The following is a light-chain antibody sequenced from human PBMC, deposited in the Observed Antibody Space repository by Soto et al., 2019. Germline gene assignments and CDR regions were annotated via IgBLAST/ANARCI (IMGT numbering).Light chain of an antibody. Sequence: IVLTQSQASLSLSPGEKATLSCRASQSVSSSYLAWYQRKPGQPPRLLISDASDRATGIPAKFSGGGSGTDFNITISSLDPEDSAVYYCQQRSNWPLGTFGQGTQVDIK. CDR1: QSVSSSY. CDR3: QQRSNWPLGT. V-gene: IGKV3D-20*02. J-gene: IGKJ1*01. CDR2: DAS.